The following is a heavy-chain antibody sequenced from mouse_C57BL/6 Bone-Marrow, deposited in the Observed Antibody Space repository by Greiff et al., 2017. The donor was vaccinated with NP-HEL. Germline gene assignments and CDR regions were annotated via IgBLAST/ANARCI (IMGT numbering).Heavy chain of an antibody. CDR3: ARLYYYGSSVFDY. Sequence: EVQRVESGGDLVKPGGSLKLSCAASGFTFSSYGMSWVRQTPDKRLEWVATISSGGSYTYYPDSVKGRFTISRDNAKNTLYLQMSSLKSEDTAMYYCARLYYYGSSVFDYWGKGTTLTVSS. CDR2: ISSGGSYT. CDR1: GFTFSSYG. V-gene: IGHV5-6*01. D-gene: IGHD1-1*01. J-gene: IGHJ2*01.